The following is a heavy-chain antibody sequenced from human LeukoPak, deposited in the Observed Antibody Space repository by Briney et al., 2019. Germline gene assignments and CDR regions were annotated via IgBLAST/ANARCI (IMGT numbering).Heavy chain of an antibody. J-gene: IGHJ5*02. V-gene: IGHV1-2*02. CDR2: INPNSGGT. Sequence: ASVKVSCKASGYTFTGYYIHWVRQAPGQGLEWMGWINPNSGGTNYAQKFQGRVTMARDTSISTAYMEPSSLRSEDTAVYYCARAPVQQRSSSRVVKYSFDPWGQGTLVTVSS. CDR1: GYTFTGYY. D-gene: IGHD1-1*01. CDR3: ARAPVQQRSSSRVVKYSFDP.